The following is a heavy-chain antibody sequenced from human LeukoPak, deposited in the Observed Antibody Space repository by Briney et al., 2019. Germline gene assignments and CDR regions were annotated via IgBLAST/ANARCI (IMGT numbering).Heavy chain of an antibody. D-gene: IGHD3-22*01. V-gene: IGHV5-51*01. CDR3: ARRAYDSSGPNWFDP. Sequence: GESLKISCKGSGYTFSNYWIGWVRQMPGKGLEWMGIIYPGDSDTRNSPSFQGQVTISADKSISTAYLQWSSLKASDTAMYYCARRAYDSSGPNWFDPWGQGTLVTVSS. J-gene: IGHJ5*02. CDR1: GYTFSNYW. CDR2: IYPGDSDT.